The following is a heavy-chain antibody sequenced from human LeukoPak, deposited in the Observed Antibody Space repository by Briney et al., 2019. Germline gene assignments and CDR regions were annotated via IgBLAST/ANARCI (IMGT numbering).Heavy chain of an antibody. CDR3: ARFAVHRRLAVAGQFGLDY. V-gene: IGHV1-2*02. CDR2: ITPNSDGT. Sequence: ASVKVSCKASGYTFTDYYVHWVRQAPGQGLEWMGCITPNSDGTEYTQKFQGRVTMTRDTSISTAYMELSSLRSDDTAVYYCARFAVHRRLAVAGQFGLDYWGQGTLVTVSS. D-gene: IGHD6-19*01. CDR1: GYTFTDYY. J-gene: IGHJ4*02.